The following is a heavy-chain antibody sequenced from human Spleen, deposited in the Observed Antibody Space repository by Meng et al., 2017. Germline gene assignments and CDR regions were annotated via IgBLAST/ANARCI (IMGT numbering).Heavy chain of an antibody. CDR1: GGSFSGYY. V-gene: IGHV4-34*01. D-gene: IGHD3-9*01. J-gene: IGHJ4*02. Sequence: SQTRSLTGAVYGGSFSGYYWSWIRQPPGKGLEWIGQINHSGSTNYNPSLKSRVTISVDTSKNQFSLKLSSVTAADTAVYYCARGILRYFDWLLQRGGFDYWGQGTLVTVSS. CDR3: ARGILRYFDWLLQRGGFDY. CDR2: INHSGST.